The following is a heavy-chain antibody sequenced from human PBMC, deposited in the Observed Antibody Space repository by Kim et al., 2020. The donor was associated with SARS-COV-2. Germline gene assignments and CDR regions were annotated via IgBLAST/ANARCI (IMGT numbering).Heavy chain of an antibody. CDR2: IYYSGST. D-gene: IGHD2-2*01. CDR1: GGSISSGGYY. V-gene: IGHV4-31*03. J-gene: IGHJ5*02. CDR3: ARDLPTWCSSTSCPPWGWFDP. Sequence: SETLSLTCTVSGGSISSGGYYWSWIRQHPGKGLEWIGYIYYSGSTYYNPSLKGRVTISVDTSKNQFSLKLSSVTAADTAVYYCARDLPTWCSSTSCPPWGWFDPWGQGTLVTVSS.